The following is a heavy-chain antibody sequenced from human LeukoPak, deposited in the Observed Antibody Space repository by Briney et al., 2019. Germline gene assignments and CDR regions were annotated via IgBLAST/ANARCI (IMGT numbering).Heavy chain of an antibody. V-gene: IGHV4-39*07. D-gene: IGHD6-19*01. J-gene: IGHJ4*02. CDR1: GGSISNSDYY. CDR3: ARTSSSGLVGGYYFDY. Sequence: SETLSLTCTVSGGSISNSDYYWGWIRQPPGKGLQWIGSIHHSGSTYYNPSLKSRVTISVDTSKNQFSLKLSSVTAADTAVYYCARTSSSGLVGGYYFDYWGQGTLVTVSS. CDR2: IHHSGST.